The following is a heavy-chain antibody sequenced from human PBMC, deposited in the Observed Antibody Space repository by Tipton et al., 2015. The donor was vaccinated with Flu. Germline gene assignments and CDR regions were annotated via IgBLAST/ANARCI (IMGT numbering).Heavy chain of an antibody. V-gene: IGHV4-61*01. Sequence: TLSLTCTVSSGSIRSTNYYWSWIRQPPGKGLEWIGYVFYSGSTNYNPSLKSRVTISVDTSKNQFSLRLSSVTAADTAVYYCASRYNVGAFDIWGQGTLVTVSS. J-gene: IGHJ3*02. CDR2: VFYSGST. CDR1: SGSIRSTNYY. CDR3: ASRYNVGAFDI. D-gene: IGHD5-18*01.